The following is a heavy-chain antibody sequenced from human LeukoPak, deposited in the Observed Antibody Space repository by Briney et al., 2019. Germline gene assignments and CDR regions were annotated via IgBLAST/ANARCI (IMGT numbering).Heavy chain of an antibody. CDR1: GFTFSSYE. D-gene: IGHD2-15*01. J-gene: IGHJ4*02. CDR3: ARGDCSGGSCYLSLTTIDY. Sequence: GGSLRLSCAASGFTFSSYEMNWVRQAPGKGLEWVSYISSSGSTIYYADSVKGRFTISRDNAKNSLYLQMNSLRAEDTAVYYCARGDCSGGSCYLSLTTIDYWGQGTLVTVSS. CDR2: ISSSGSTI. V-gene: IGHV3-48*03.